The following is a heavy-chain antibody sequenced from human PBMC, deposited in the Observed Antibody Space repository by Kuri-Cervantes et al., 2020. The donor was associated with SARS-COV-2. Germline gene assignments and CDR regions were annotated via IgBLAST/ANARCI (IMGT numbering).Heavy chain of an antibody. CDR2: ICYSGST. V-gene: IGHV4-39*07. CDR1: GGSISSSSYY. Sequence: SETLSLTCTVSGGSISSSSYYWGWIRQPPGKGLEWIGSICYSGSTYYNPSLKSRVTISVDTSKNQFSLKLSSVTAADTAVYYCARDLSGGSGYYRNWFDPWGQGTLVTVSS. J-gene: IGHJ5*02. D-gene: IGHD3-3*01. CDR3: ARDLSGGSGYYRNWFDP.